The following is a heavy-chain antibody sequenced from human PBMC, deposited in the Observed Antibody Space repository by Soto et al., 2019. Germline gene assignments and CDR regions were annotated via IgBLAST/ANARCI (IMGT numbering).Heavy chain of an antibody. Sequence: EVQLLESGGGLVQPGGSLRLSCAASGFTLSSYARSWVRQAPGKGLEWVSAISGSGGSTYYADSVKGRFTISRDNSKNTLYLQMNSLRAEDTAVYYSAKDLGSGSSGPAPFDYWGQGTLVTVSS. D-gene: IGHD1-26*01. CDR3: AKDLGSGSSGPAPFDY. J-gene: IGHJ4*02. V-gene: IGHV3-23*01. CDR2: ISGSGGST. CDR1: GFTLSSYA.